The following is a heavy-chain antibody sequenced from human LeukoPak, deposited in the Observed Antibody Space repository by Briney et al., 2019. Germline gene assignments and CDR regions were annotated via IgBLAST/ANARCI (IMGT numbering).Heavy chain of an antibody. CDR3: ARVWMRGLIDY. D-gene: IGHD3-3*01. CDR1: GGSISSYY. Sequence: ASETLSLTCTVSGGSISSYYWSWIRQPPGKGLEWIGYIYYSGSTNYNPSLKSRVTISVDTSKNQFSLKLSSVTAADTAVYYCARVWMRGLIDYWGQGTLVTVSS. V-gene: IGHV4-59*12. CDR2: IYYSGST. J-gene: IGHJ4*02.